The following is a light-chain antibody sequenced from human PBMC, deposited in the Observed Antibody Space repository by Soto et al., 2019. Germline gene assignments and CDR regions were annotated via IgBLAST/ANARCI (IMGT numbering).Light chain of an antibody. Sequence: EAMLTQSPDTLALSPGEGATLSCRASQSLSGRYLAWYQQKPGQAPRLLIYGASTRATGIPARFSGSGSGTDFTLTISRLEPEDFAVYFCHQDGSSPWTFGQGTKVDIK. CDR2: GAS. J-gene: IGKJ1*01. CDR1: QSLSGRY. V-gene: IGKV3-20*01. CDR3: HQDGSSPWT.